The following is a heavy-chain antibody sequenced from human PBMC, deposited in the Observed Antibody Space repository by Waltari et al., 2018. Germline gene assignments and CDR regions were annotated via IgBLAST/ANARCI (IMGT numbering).Heavy chain of an antibody. CDR2: ISWNSGSI. J-gene: IGHJ3*02. D-gene: IGHD2-21*02. CDR3: ARGDGVTDAFDI. Sequence: EVQLVESGGGLVQPGRSLRLSCAASGFTFDDYAMHWVRQAPGKGLEWVSGISWNSGSICYADSVKGRFTISRDNAKNSLYLQMNSLRAEDTAVYYCARGDGVTDAFDIWGQGTMVTVSS. V-gene: IGHV3-9*01. CDR1: GFTFDDYA.